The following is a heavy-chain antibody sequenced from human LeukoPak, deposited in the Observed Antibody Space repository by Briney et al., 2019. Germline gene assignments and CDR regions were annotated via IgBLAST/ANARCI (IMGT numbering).Heavy chain of an antibody. V-gene: IGHV1-2*02. CDR3: ASSLAAISPAPTFDC. Sequence: ASLKDSREPSGYTLTGYYIHAVRPTPGRGGERMGWIISNNGGTNYAQKFQCRVTITRETSISTAYMKLSRLRSDDTAVYYCASSLAAISPAPTFDCWGQGTLVTVSS. CDR1: GYTLTGYY. D-gene: IGHD5-12*01. J-gene: IGHJ4*02. CDR2: IISNNGGT.